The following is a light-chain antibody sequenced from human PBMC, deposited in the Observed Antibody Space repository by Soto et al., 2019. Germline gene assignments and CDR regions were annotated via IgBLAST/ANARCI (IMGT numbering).Light chain of an antibody. Sequence: DIQMTQSPSTLSGSVGDRVTITCRASQTISSWLAWYQQKPGKAPKLLIYKASTLKSGVPSRFSGSGSGTDFTLTISCLQSEDFATYYCQQYYSYPLWTFGQGTKVDI. CDR2: KAS. J-gene: IGKJ1*01. CDR3: QQYYSYPLWT. CDR1: QTISSW. V-gene: IGKV1-5*03.